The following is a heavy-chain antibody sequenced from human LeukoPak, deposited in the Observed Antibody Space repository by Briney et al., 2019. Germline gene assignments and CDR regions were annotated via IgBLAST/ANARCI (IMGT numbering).Heavy chain of an antibody. D-gene: IGHD6-13*01. CDR1: GFTFSSNW. CDR3: ARANNSSWHN. CDR2: IKPDGSAE. V-gene: IGHV3-7*01. J-gene: IGHJ4*02. Sequence: GGSLRLSCATSGFTFSSNWISWVRHVPGRGLDWVANIKPDGSAEYYAASVKGRFTVSRDNAKNSLYLQMNSLRVEDTAVYYCARANNSSWHNWGQGTLVTVS.